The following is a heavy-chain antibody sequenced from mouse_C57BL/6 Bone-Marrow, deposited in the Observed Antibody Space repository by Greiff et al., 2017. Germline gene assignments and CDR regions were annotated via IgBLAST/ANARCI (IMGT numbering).Heavy chain of an antibody. CDR1: GYTFTSYW. CDR2: IDPSDSYT. D-gene: IGHD1-1*01. CDR3: ARDYYGSRGYYAMDY. Sequence: QVQLQQPGAELVRPGTSVKLSCKASGYTFTSYWMHWVKQRPGQGLEWIGVIDPSDSYTNYNQKFKGKATVTVDTSSSTAYMQLSSLTSEDSAVYYCARDYYGSRGYYAMDYGGQGTSVTVSS. V-gene: IGHV1-59*01. J-gene: IGHJ4*01.